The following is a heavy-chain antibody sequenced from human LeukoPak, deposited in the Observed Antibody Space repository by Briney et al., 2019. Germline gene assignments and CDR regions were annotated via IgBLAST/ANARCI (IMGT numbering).Heavy chain of an antibody. CDR1: GGSISSYY. J-gene: IGHJ4*02. V-gene: IGHV4-59*01. Sequence: PSETLSLTCTVSGGSISSYYWSWIWQPPGKGLEWIGYIYNSGSTNYTPSLKSRVTISVDTSKNQFSLKLSSVTAADTAVYYCARGGSYFDYWGQRTLVTVSS. CDR3: ARGGSYFDY. CDR2: IYNSGST. D-gene: IGHD2-15*01.